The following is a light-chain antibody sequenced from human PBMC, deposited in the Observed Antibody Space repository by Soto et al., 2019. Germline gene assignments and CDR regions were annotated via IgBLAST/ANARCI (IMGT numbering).Light chain of an antibody. Sequence: QSALTQPASVSGSPGQSITISCTGTSSDVGGYNYVSWFQQHPGKAPNLMIYDVYRRPSGVSYRFSGSKSGNTASLTISGLQAEDAADYYCSSYTTRSTVVFGGGTKVPVL. V-gene: IGLV2-14*01. J-gene: IGLJ2*01. CDR3: SSYTTRSTVV. CDR1: SSDVGGYNY. CDR2: DVY.